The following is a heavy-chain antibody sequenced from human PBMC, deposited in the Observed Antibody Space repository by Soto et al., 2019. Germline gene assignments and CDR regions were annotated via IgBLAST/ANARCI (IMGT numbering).Heavy chain of an antibody. CDR3: SYYYDASGYWYAEPKNYYHDLGV. Sequence: QVQLQQWGAGLLKPSETLSLTCRVNGGSFSGYYWNWVRQSPGMGLEWIADLNHFGRANYNPSLKSRVTISLDTSANQFSLRLTSVTAADTAVYYCSYYYDASGYWYAEPKNYYHDLGVWGQGTTVSVSS. V-gene: IGHV4-34*01. D-gene: IGHD3-22*01. J-gene: IGHJ6*02. CDR1: GGSFSGYY. CDR2: LNHFGRA.